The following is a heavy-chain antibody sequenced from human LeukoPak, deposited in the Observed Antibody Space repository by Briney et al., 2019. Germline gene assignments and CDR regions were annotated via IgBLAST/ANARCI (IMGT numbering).Heavy chain of an antibody. Sequence: GGSLRLSCAASGFTFSSYAMHWVRQAPGKGLEGVAVISYDGSNKYYADSVKGRFTISRDNSKNTLYLQMNSLRAEDTAVYYCARDRGSYSPLDYWGQGTLVTVSS. V-gene: IGHV3-30-3*01. CDR3: ARDRGSYSPLDY. CDR1: GFTFSSYA. D-gene: IGHD1-26*01. J-gene: IGHJ4*02. CDR2: ISYDGSNK.